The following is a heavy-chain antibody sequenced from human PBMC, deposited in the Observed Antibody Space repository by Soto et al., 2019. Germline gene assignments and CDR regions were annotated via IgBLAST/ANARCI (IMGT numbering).Heavy chain of an antibody. Sequence: EVQLVESGGGLVQPGGSLRLSCAASGFTVSSYYMGWVRQAPGKGLECVSAIDSDGNTYYTNPVQGRFTISRDISENTLYLQMNSLGAEDTAVYYCARGRLRDYAHYFDYWGQGTLVTVSS. CDR1: GFTVSSYY. CDR2: IDSDGNT. CDR3: ARGRLRDYAHYFDY. D-gene: IGHD4-17*01. J-gene: IGHJ4*02. V-gene: IGHV3-66*01.